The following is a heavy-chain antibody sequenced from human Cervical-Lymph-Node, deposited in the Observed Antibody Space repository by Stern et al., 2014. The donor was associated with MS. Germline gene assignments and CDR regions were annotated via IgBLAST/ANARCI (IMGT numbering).Heavy chain of an antibody. J-gene: IGHJ5*02. CDR2: IWYDGSNE. D-gene: IGHD6-19*01. CDR1: GFTFSRNG. V-gene: IGHV3-33*01. CDR3: VAYASGDNINH. Sequence: QDQLVQSGGGVVQPGRSLRLSCAASGFTFSRNGMHWVRQAPGQGLEWVAVIWYDGSNENYVDSVKGRFTISRDNSKNTLYLQMNSLRVEDTAVYYCVAYASGDNINHWGQGTLVTVSS.